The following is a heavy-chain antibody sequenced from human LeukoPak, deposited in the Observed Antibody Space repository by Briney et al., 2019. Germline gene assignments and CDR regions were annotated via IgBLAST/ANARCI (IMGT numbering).Heavy chain of an antibody. V-gene: IGHV3-30*03. CDR1: GFTFSSYG. Sequence: GRSLRLSCAASGFTFSSYGMHWFRQAPGKGLEWVAVISYDGSNKYYADSVKGRFTISRDNSRNTLYLQMNSLRAEDTAVYYCATSSVMTTVVTQDGNWFDPWGQGTLVTVSS. CDR2: ISYDGSNK. CDR3: ATSSVMTTVVTQDGNWFDP. J-gene: IGHJ5*02. D-gene: IGHD4-23*01.